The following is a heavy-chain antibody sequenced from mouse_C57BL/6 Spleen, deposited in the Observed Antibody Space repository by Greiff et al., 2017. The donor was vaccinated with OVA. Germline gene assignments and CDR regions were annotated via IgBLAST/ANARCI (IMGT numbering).Heavy chain of an antibody. CDR2: IYPGSGST. J-gene: IGHJ2*01. CDR1: GYTFTSYW. V-gene: IGHV1-55*01. Sequence: QVQLQQPGAELVKPGASVKMSCKASGYTFTSYWITWVKQRPGQGLEWIGEIYPGSGSTNYNEKFKSKATLTVDTSSSTAYMQLSSLTSEDSAVYYCASEEDGYSSDYWGQGTTLTVSS. D-gene: IGHD2-3*01. CDR3: ASEEDGYSSDY.